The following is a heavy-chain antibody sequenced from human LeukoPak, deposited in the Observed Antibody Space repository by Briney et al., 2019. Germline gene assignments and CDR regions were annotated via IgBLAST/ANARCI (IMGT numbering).Heavy chain of an antibody. V-gene: IGHV4-34*01. Sequence: SETLSLTCAVYGGSFSSYYWSWIRQPPGKGLEWIGEINHSGSTNYNPSLKSRVTISVDTSKNQFSLKLSSVTAADTAVYYCARAPGQLRYFDWFNAFDIWGQGTMVTVSS. CDR2: INHSGST. J-gene: IGHJ3*02. CDR3: ARAPGQLRYFDWFNAFDI. CDR1: GGSFSSYY. D-gene: IGHD3-9*01.